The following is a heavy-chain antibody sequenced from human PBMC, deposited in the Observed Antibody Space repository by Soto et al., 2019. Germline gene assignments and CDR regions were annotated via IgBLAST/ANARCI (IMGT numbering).Heavy chain of an antibody. CDR2: IIPIFGTA. CDR1: GGTFSSYA. J-gene: IGHJ6*02. V-gene: IGHV1-69*13. D-gene: IGHD1-26*01. Sequence: ASVKVSCKASGGTFSSYAISWVRQAPGQGLELIGGIIPIFGTANYAQKFQGRVTITADESTSTAYMELSSLRSEDTAVYYCARKKVGATSEYYYYGMDVWGQGTTVTVSS. CDR3: ARKKVGATSEYYYYGMDV.